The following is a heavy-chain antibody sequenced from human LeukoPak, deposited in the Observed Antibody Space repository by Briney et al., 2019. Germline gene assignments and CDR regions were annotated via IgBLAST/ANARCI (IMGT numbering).Heavy chain of an antibody. J-gene: IGHJ4*02. CDR1: GFTFSSYS. CDR2: ISSSSSYI. D-gene: IGHD2-15*01. V-gene: IGHV3-21*01. CDR3: ARGMVAANYYFDY. Sequence: GGSLRLSCAAFGFTFSSYSMNWVRQAPGKGLEWVSSISSSSSYIYYADSVKGRFTISRDNAKNSLYLQMNSLRAEDTAVYYCARGMVAANYYFDYWGQGTLVTVSS.